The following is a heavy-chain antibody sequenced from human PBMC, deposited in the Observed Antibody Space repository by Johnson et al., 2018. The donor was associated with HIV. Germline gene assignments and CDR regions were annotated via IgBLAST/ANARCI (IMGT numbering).Heavy chain of an antibody. Sequence: QVQLVESGGGVVQPGRSLRLSCAASGFTFSSYAMHWVRQAPGKGLEWVAVISYDGSNKYYADSVTGRFTLSRDNSKNTLYLQMNSLIAEDTAVYYCARDLNRYYYGSVKAFDIWGQGTMVTVSS. J-gene: IGHJ3*02. CDR2: ISYDGSNK. CDR1: GFTFSSYA. V-gene: IGHV3-30*04. CDR3: ARDLNRYYYGSVKAFDI. D-gene: IGHD3-10*01.